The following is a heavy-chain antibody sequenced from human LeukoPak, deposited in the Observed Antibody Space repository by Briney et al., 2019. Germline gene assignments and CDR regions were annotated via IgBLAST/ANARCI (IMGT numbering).Heavy chain of an antibody. CDR2: IYPGDSDI. J-gene: IGHJ4*02. V-gene: IGHV5-51*01. D-gene: IGHD3-9*01. CDR1: GYSLTRYW. CDR3: ARYSPAYYADY. Sequence: RLGESLKISCKGSGYSLTRYWIGWVRQMPGKGLEWMGIIYPGDSDIRYSPSFQGQVTISADKSISTAYLQWSSLKASDTAIYYCARYSPAYYADYWGQGTLVTVSS.